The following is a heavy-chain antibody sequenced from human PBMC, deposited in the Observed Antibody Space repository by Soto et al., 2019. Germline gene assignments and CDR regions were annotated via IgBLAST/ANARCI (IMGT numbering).Heavy chain of an antibody. V-gene: IGHV5-51*01. D-gene: IGHD5-12*01. CDR3: ARHSGYDLKLYYYGTDV. CDR2: IYPGDSDT. CDR1: GYSFTSYW. Sequence: PGESLKISCKGSGYSFTSYWIGWVRQMPGKGLEWMGIIYPGDSDTRYSPSFQGQVTISADKSISTAYLQWSSLKASDTAMYYCARHSGYDLKLYYYGTDVWGQGTTVTVSS. J-gene: IGHJ6*02.